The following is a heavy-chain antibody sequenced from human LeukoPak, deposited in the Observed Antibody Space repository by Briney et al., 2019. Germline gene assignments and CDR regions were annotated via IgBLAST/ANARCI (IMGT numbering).Heavy chain of an antibody. CDR1: GFTFSSYA. CDR3: ARSGIKMVRGVIIKSPYHMDV. J-gene: IGHJ6*03. D-gene: IGHD3-10*01. V-gene: IGHV3-30*04. Sequence: PGGSLRLSCAASGFTFSSYAMHWVRQAPGKGLEWVAVISNDGSYKYYADSVKGRFTISRDNSKNTLYLQMNSLRAEDTAVYYCARSGIKMVRGVIIKSPYHMDVWGKGTTVTVSS. CDR2: ISNDGSYK.